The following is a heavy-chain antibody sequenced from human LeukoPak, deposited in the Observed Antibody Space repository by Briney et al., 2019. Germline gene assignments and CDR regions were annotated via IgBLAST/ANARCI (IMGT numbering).Heavy chain of an antibody. D-gene: IGHD3-22*01. CDR3: PSAKGLAYYDSGGYYYVGYYYYLDD. CDR2: IYYSGST. Sequence: PSETLSLTCTVSGRSISSYYWSWIRQPPGKGLEWIGYIYYSGSTNYNPSLKRRVTISVDTSKNQFSLKLSSVTAADTAVYYCPSAKGLAYYDSGGYYYVGYYYYLDDWGKGTTVTVSS. CDR1: GRSISSYY. J-gene: IGHJ6*03. V-gene: IGHV4-59*01.